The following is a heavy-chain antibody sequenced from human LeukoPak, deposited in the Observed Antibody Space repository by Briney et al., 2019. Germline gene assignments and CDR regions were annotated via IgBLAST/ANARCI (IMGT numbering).Heavy chain of an antibody. V-gene: IGHV3-7*01. CDR1: GFTFSSYW. CDR3: ARPPHIAAAGQD. D-gene: IGHD6-13*01. J-gene: IGHJ4*02. CDR2: IKRDGSEK. Sequence: RSGGSLGLSCAASGFTFSSYWMSWVRQAPGKGLEWVANIKRDGSEKYYVDSVKGRFTISRDNAKNSLYLQMNSLRAEDTAVYYCARPPHIAAAGQDWGQGTLVTVSS.